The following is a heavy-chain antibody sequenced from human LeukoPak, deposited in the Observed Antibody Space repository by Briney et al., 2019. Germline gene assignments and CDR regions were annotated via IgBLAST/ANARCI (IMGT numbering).Heavy chain of an antibody. J-gene: IGHJ6*02. CDR3: ARDHQYYYDSSGYIPEYYYYGMDV. CDR1: GFTVSSNY. D-gene: IGHD3-22*01. CDR2: IYSGGGT. V-gene: IGHV3-66*01. Sequence: PGGSLRLSCAASGFTVSSNYMSWVRQAPGKGLEWVSVIYSGGGTYYADSVKGRFTISRDNSKNTLYLQMNCLRAEDTAVYYCARDHQYYYDSSGYIPEYYYYGMDVWGQGTTVTVSS.